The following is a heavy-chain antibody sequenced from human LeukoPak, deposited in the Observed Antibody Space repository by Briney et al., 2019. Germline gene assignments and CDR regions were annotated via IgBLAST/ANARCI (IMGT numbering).Heavy chain of an antibody. J-gene: IGHJ3*02. CDR2: IRSDGGST. D-gene: IGHD1-26*01. CDR3: ARDRGGSYYFDAFDI. CDR1: GFSFRNYA. Sequence: GGSLRLSCSASGFSFRNYAMHWVRQAPGKGLEYVSGIRSDGGSTYNADSVKGRFTISRDNSKNTLYLQMNSLRAEDTAVYYCARDRGGSYYFDAFDIWGQGTMVTVSS. V-gene: IGHV3-64*04.